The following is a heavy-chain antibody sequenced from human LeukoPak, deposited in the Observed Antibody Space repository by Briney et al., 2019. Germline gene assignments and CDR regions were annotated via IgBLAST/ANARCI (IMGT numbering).Heavy chain of an antibody. CDR1: GFTFSSYW. J-gene: IGHJ4*02. V-gene: IGHV3-21*01. CDR3: ARGGIFNPSEL. Sequence: GGTLRLSCAASGFTFSSYWMSWVRQAPGKGLEWVASIDTNSFYIYHADAVMGRFTISKDNAKNSLYLQMTSLRAEDTAVYYCARGGIFNPSELWGQGTLVTVSS. D-gene: IGHD3-3*01. CDR2: IDTNSFYI.